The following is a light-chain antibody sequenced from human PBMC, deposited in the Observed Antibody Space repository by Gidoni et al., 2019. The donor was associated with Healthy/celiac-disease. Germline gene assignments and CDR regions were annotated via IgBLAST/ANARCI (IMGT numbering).Light chain of an antibody. J-gene: IGKJ1*01. Sequence: EIVLTQSPDTLSLSPGERATLSCRASQNVTSSYLAWYQQEPGQAPRLLIFGASTRATGIPDRFSGSGSGTDFTLTISRLEPEDFAVYFCQQYGTSPGTFGQXTKVEI. CDR1: QNVTSSY. V-gene: IGKV3-20*01. CDR2: GAS. CDR3: QQYGTSPGT.